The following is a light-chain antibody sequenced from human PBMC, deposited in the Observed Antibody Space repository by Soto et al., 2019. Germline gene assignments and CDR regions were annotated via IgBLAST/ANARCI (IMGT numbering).Light chain of an antibody. CDR1: SSDIGRYKY. J-gene: IGLJ1*01. CDR3: SSYTDDTTYV. Sequence: SLLTQPASVSGSPGQSITISCTGSSSDIGRYKYVSWYQQHPDKAPRLIIYEVTNRPSGVSSRFSGSKSHNTASLTISGLQAEDEADYYCSSYTDDTTYVFGTGTKVTVL. CDR2: EVT. V-gene: IGLV2-14*01.